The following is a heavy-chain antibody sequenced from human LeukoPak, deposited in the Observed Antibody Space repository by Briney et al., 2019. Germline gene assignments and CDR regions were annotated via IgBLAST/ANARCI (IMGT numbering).Heavy chain of an antibody. Sequence: PSETLSLTCAVYGGSFSGYYWSWFRQPPGKGLEWIGEINHSGSTNYNPSLKSRVTISVDTSKNQFSLKLSSVTAADTAVYYCARSRGYYYYYGMDVWGQGTTVTVSS. J-gene: IGHJ6*02. CDR2: INHSGST. CDR3: ARSRGYYYYYGMDV. V-gene: IGHV4-34*01. D-gene: IGHD1-1*01. CDR1: GGSFSGYY.